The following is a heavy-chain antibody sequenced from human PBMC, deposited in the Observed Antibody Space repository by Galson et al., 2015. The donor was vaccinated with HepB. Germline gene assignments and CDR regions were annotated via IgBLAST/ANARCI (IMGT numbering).Heavy chain of an antibody. V-gene: IGHV1-46*03. CDR1: GYTFTSYY. CDR2: INPSGGST. Sequence: SVKVSCKASGYTFTSYYMHWVRQAPGQGLEWMGIINPSGGSTSYAQKFQGRVTMTRDTSTSTVYMELSSLRSEDTAVYYCARGGSGGSCYESGDCGGESYYYYYYMDVWGKGTTVTVSS. D-gene: IGHD2-15*01. J-gene: IGHJ6*03. CDR3: ARGGSGGSCYESGDCGGESYYYYYYMDV.